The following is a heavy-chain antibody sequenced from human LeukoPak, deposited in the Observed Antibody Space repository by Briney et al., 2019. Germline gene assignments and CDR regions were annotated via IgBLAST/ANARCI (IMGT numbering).Heavy chain of an antibody. CDR1: GGSISSYY. CDR2: IYYSGST. D-gene: IGHD6-13*01. Sequence: SETLSLTCTVSGGSISSYYWSWIRQPPGKGLEWIGYIYYSGSTNYNPSLKSRVTISVDTSKNQFSPKLSSVTAADTAVYYCARGAGNPYYYYYYMDVWGKGTTVTISS. V-gene: IGHV4-59*01. CDR3: ARGAGNPYYYYYYMDV. J-gene: IGHJ6*03.